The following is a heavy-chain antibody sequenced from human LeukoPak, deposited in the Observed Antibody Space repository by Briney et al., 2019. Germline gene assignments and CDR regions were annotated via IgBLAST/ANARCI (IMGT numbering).Heavy chain of an antibody. V-gene: IGHV1-46*01. Sequence: ASVKVSCKASGYTFTGYYMHWVRQAPGQGLEWMGIINPSGGSTSYAQKFQGRVTMTRDTSTSTVYMELSSLRSEDTAVYYCARSATLRAVAGTLYYFQHWGQGTLVTVSS. J-gene: IGHJ1*01. CDR1: GYTFTGYY. CDR2: INPSGGST. CDR3: ARSATLRAVAGTLYYFQH. D-gene: IGHD6-19*01.